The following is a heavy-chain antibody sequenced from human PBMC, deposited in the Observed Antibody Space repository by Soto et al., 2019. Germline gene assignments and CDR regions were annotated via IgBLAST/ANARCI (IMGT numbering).Heavy chain of an antibody. J-gene: IGHJ4*02. CDR3: ARIAADRAMFAS. CDR2: IFYSGST. V-gene: IGHV4-59*01. CDR1: GGYSLDFY. D-gene: IGHD5-18*01. Sequence: ILPLPCSVFGGYSLDFYWPWILQPPGKGLEWLGYIFYSGSTFYNPSLKSRVTISIHTSKSQFSLQLTSVTAADTAVYYCARIAADRAMFASWGQGSLVTVSS.